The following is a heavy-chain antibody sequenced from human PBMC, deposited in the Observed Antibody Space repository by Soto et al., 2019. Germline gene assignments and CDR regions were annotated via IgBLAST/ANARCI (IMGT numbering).Heavy chain of an antibody. CDR1: GYTFTSYA. D-gene: IGHD2-21*02. CDR3: AGGFSGGDAGWSDP. Sequence: QVQLVQSGAEVKKPGASVKVSCKASGYTFTSYAMHWVRQAPGQRLEWMGWINAGNGNTKYSQKFQGRVTITRDTTASTAYMGMSSLRSGDTAVYYWAGGFSGGDAGWSDPWGQGTLVTVSS. CDR2: INAGNGNT. V-gene: IGHV1-3*01. J-gene: IGHJ5*02.